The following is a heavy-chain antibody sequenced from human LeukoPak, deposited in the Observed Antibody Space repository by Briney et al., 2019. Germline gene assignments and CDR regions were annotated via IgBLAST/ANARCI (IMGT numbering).Heavy chain of an antibody. CDR2: IIPIFGTA. Sequence: SVKVSCKASGGTFTSYAISWVRQAPGQGLEWMGGIIPIFGTANYAQKFQGRVTITADEPASTAYMELSSLRSEDTAVYYCARSSGRSPYYFDYWGQGTLVTVSS. J-gene: IGHJ4*02. D-gene: IGHD6-19*01. CDR3: ARSSGRSPYYFDY. V-gene: IGHV1-69*13. CDR1: GGTFTSYA.